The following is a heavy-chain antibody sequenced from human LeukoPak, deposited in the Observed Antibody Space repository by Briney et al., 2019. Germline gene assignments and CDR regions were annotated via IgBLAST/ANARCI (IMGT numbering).Heavy chain of an antibody. CDR2: ISSSSSTI. CDR1: GFTFSSYS. J-gene: IGHJ4*02. V-gene: IGHV3-48*01. Sequence: GGSLRLSCAASGFTFSSYSMNWVREAPGEGLERVSYISSSSSTIYYADSVKGRFTISRDNAKNSLYLQMTSLRAEDTAVYYCARDSGGTDFDYWGQGTLVTVSS. D-gene: IGHD2-15*01. CDR3: ARDSGGTDFDY.